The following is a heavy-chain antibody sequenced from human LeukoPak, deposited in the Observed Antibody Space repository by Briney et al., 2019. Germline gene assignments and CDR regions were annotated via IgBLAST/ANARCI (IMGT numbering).Heavy chain of an antibody. CDR1: GYTFTVYY. J-gene: IGHJ5*02. V-gene: IGHV1-2*02. CDR3: ARSGSAINWFDP. Sequence: EASVTVSFKASGYTFTVYYMHWVRQAPGQGLEWMGWINPNSGGTNYAQKFQGRVTMTRDTSISTAYMELSRLRSDDTAVYYCARSGSAINWFDPWGQGTLVTVSS. CDR2: INPNSGGT. D-gene: IGHD3-10*01.